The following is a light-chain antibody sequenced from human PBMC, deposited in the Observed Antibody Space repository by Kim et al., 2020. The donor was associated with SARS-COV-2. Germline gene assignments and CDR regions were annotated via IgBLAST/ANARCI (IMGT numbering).Light chain of an antibody. CDR2: KDS. Sequence: SYELTQPSSVSVSPGQTARITCSGDVLPKKFARWLQQKPGQAPVLVIYKDSERPSGIPERFSGSSSGTTVTLTISEAQPDDEADYYCYSAADRNLIFGGGTQLTVL. CDR1: VLPKKF. J-gene: IGLJ2*01. CDR3: YSAADRNLI. V-gene: IGLV3-27*01.